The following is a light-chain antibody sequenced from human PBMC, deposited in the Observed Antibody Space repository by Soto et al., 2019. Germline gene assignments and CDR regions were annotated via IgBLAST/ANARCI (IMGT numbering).Light chain of an antibody. CDR1: SSNIGSNY. V-gene: IGLV1-47*01. CDR2: RNN. CDR3: AAWDDSLSGL. Sequence: QSVLTQPPSASGTPGQRVTISCSGSSSNIGSNYVYWYQQLLGTAPKLLIYRNNQRPSGVPDRFSGSKSGTSASLAISGLRSEDEADYYCAAWDDSLSGLFGGGTKLTVL. J-gene: IGLJ2*01.